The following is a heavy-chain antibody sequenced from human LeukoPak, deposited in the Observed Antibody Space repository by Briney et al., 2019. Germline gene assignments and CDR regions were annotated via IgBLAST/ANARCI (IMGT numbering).Heavy chain of an antibody. V-gene: IGHV3-74*01. Sequence: GGSLRLSCAASGFTFSTYWMHWVRQAPGKGLVWVSRINSDGSATNYADSVKGRFTISRDNAKNTLYLQMNSLRAEDTAVYYCASGTYYELDYWGQGTLVTVSS. CDR1: GFTFSTYW. J-gene: IGHJ4*02. CDR3: ASGTYYELDY. D-gene: IGHD1-26*01. CDR2: INSDGSAT.